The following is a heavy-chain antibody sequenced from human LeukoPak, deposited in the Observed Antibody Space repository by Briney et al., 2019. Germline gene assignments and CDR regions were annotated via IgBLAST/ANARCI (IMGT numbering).Heavy chain of an antibody. D-gene: IGHD1-26*01. CDR1: GGSISSYY. Sequence: PSETLSLTCTVSGGSISSYYWSWIRQPPGKGLEWIGYIYYSGSTNYNPSLKSRVTISVDTSKNQFSLKLSSVTAADTAVYYCARSGAEWELPYYFDYWGQGTLVTVSS. CDR3: ARSGAEWELPYYFDY. CDR2: IYYSGST. J-gene: IGHJ4*02. V-gene: IGHV4-59*08.